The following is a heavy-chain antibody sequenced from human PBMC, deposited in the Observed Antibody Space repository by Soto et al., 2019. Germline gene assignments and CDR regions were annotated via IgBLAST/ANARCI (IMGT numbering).Heavy chain of an antibody. J-gene: IGHJ5*02. CDR1: GFTFSSYA. V-gene: IGHV3-23*01. D-gene: IGHD3-9*01. CDR2: ISGSGGST. Sequence: PGGSLRLSCAASGFTFSSYAMSWVRQAPGKGLEWVSAISGSGGSTYYADSVKGRFTISRDNSKNTLYLQMNSLRAEDTAVYYCVTSKHHYDILTGYYLSQNWFDPWGQGTLVTVSS. CDR3: VTSKHHYDILTGYYLSQNWFDP.